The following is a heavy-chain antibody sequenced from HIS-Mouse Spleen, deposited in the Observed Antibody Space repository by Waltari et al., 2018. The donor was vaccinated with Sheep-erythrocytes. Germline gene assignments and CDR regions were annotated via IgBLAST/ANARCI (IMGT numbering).Heavy chain of an antibody. CDR3: ARLRGRHIVVVTASRYFDL. CDR1: GVSFSGYY. V-gene: IGHV4-34*01. D-gene: IGHD2-21*02. Sequence: QVQLQQWGAGLLKPSETLSLTCAVYGVSFSGYYWSWIRQPPGKGLEWIGEINHSGSTNYNPSLKSRVTISVDTSKNQFSLKLSSVTAADTAVYYCARLRGRHIVVVTASRYFDLWGRGTLVTVSS. CDR2: INHSGST. J-gene: IGHJ2*01.